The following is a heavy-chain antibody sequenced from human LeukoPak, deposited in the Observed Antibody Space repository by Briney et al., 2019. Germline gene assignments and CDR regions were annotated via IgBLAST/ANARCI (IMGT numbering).Heavy chain of an antibody. CDR2: IKQDGREK. CDR3: ARVEASGYDYGAFDY. CDR1: GFTFSSYW. Sequence: GGSLRLSCAASGFTFSSYWMSWVRQAPGKGLEWVANIKQDGREKYYVDSVKGRFTISRDNAKNSLYLQMNSLRAEDTAVYYCARVEASGYDYGAFDYWGQGTLVTVSS. V-gene: IGHV3-7*01. D-gene: IGHD5-12*01. J-gene: IGHJ4*02.